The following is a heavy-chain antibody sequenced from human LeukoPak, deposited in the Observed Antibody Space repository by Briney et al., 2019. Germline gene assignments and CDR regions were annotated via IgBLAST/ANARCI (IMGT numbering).Heavy chain of an antibody. CDR1: GVSINSGGYY. Sequence: PSETLSLTCTVSGVSINSGGYYWSWIRQHPGKGLEWIGYIYYTGSTYYNPSLKSRVTISVDTSKNQFSQKLSSVTAADTAVYYCVRGYCSGGSCYSEIDLYYFDYWGQGTLVTVSS. CDR3: VRGYCSGGSCYSEIDLYYFDY. D-gene: IGHD2-15*01. CDR2: IYYTGST. V-gene: IGHV4-31*03. J-gene: IGHJ4*02.